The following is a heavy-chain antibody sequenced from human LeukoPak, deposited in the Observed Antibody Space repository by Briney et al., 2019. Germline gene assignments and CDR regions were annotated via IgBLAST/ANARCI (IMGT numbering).Heavy chain of an antibody. J-gene: IGHJ4*02. Sequence: SETLSLTCTVSGGSISSYYWSWIRQPPGKGLEWIGEINHSGSTNYNPSLKSRVTISVDTSKNQFSLKLSSVTAADTAVYYCASISSSGWYPDYWGQGTLVTVSS. V-gene: IGHV4-34*01. CDR2: INHSGST. D-gene: IGHD6-19*01. CDR3: ASISSSGWYPDY. CDR1: GGSISSYY.